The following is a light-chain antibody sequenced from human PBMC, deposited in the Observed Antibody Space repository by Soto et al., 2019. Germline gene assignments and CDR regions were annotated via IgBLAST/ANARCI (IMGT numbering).Light chain of an antibody. CDR2: EVS. CDR3: SSYAGSNNFVG. J-gene: IGLJ1*01. Sequence: QSVLTQPPSASGSPGQSVTISCTGTSSDVGGYNYVSWYQQHPGRAPKLMIYEVSKRPSGVPDRFSGSKSGNTASLTVSGLQVEDEADYYCSSYAGSNNFVGFGTGTKVTVL. V-gene: IGLV2-8*01. CDR1: SSDVGGYNY.